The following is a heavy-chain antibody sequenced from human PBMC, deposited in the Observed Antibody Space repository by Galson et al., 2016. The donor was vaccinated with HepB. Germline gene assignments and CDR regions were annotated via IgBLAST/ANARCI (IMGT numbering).Heavy chain of an antibody. J-gene: IGHJ3*02. CDR3: VRDSHFGAFDI. Sequence: SLRLSCAASGLPFSTYSMNWVRQAPGKGLEWVSYIHSDSSYIYYADSVNGRFTISRDNAKNSLPRRMNSLRAEETAVYYFVRDSHFGAFDIWGQGTMVTVSS. CDR1: GLPFSTYS. D-gene: IGHD3-10*01. V-gene: IGHV3-21*01. CDR2: IHSDSSYI.